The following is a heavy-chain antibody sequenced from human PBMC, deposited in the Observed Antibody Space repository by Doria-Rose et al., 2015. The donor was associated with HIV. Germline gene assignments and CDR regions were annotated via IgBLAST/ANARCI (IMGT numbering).Heavy chain of an antibody. CDR3: ARIKSSRWYHKYYFDF. J-gene: IGHJ4*02. CDR2: IFSDDER. D-gene: IGHD6-13*01. Sequence: SGPVLVKPTETLTLTCTVSGVSLSSPGMGVSWIRQPPGKALEWLANIFSDDERSYNTSLKSRLTISRGTSKSQVVLTMTDMGPVDTATYYCARIKSSRWYHKYYFDFWGQGTLVIVSA. V-gene: IGHV2-26*01. CDR1: GVSLSSPGMG.